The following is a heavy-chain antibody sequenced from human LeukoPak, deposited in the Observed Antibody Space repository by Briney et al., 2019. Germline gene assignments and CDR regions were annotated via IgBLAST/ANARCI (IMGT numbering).Heavy chain of an antibody. V-gene: IGHV3-23*01. J-gene: IGHJ4*02. CDR3: VGQLVF. CDR1: GFTFSSSA. Sequence: GGSLRLSCAASGFTFSSSAMSWVRQVPGKGLEWVSGIGASGGSTSYADSVRGRFTISRDNSKNTLYLQMNSLRAEDTAVYYCVGQLVFWGQGTLVTVSS. CDR2: IGASGGST. D-gene: IGHD6-6*01.